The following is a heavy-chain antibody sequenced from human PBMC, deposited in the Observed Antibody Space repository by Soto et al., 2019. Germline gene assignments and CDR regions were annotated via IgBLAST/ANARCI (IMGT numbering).Heavy chain of an antibody. D-gene: IGHD1-26*01. J-gene: IGHJ4*02. V-gene: IGHV4-59*08. CDR3: ASHLGGRPDY. CDR2: IHYSGST. Sequence: QVQLQESGPGLVKPSETLSLTCTVSGGSFSSSYWSWIRQPPGKGLEWIGYIHYSGSTNYNPSLKRRVTISVDTSKNQFSLKLSSVTAADTAVYYCASHLGGRPDYWGQGILVTVSS. CDR1: GGSFSSSY.